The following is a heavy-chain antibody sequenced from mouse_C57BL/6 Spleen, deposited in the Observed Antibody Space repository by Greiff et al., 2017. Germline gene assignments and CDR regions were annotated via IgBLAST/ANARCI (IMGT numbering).Heavy chain of an antibody. J-gene: IGHJ4*01. CDR3: ARLDYYGSSYGYYAMDG. CDR1: GYTFTNYW. Sequence: VKLMESGAELVRPGTSVKMSCKASGYTFTNYWLGWAKQRPGHGLEWIGDIYPGGGYTNYNEKFKGKATLTADKASSTAYMQFSSLTSEDSAIYYCARLDYYGSSYGYYAMDGWGQGTSVTVAS. D-gene: IGHD1-1*01. V-gene: IGHV1-63*01. CDR2: IYPGGGYT.